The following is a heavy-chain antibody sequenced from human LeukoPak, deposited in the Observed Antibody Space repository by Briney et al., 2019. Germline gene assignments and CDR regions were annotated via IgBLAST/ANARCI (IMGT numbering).Heavy chain of an antibody. Sequence: SETLSPTCAVYGGSFSGYYWSWIRQPPGKGLEWIGEINHSGSTNYNPSLKSRVTISVDTSKNQFSLKLSSVTAADTAVYYCARARRRPAASRNWFDPWGQGTLVTVSS. CDR3: ARARRRPAASRNWFDP. CDR1: GGSFSGYY. D-gene: IGHD2-2*01. V-gene: IGHV4-34*01. CDR2: INHSGST. J-gene: IGHJ5*02.